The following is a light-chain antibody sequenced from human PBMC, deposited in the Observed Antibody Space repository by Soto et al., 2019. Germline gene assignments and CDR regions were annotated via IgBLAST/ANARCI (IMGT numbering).Light chain of an antibody. CDR3: LQDHNLLT. J-gene: IGKJ4*01. CDR1: QGIGSD. CDR2: AVS. V-gene: IGKV1-6*01. Sequence: AIEMTQSPSSLSASVGDRVTITCRASQGIGSDLAWYQQRPGKAPKLLIYAVSSLQNGVPSRFSGGGSGTDFTLTISSLQPEDFASYYCLQDHNLLTFGGGTKVETK.